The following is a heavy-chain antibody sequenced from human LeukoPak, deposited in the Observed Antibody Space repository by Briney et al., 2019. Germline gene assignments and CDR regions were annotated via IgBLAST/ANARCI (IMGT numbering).Heavy chain of an antibody. CDR2: IYPSDSDT. V-gene: IGHV5-51*01. D-gene: IGHD1-20*01. J-gene: IGHJ4*02. Sequence: GESLKISCKGSGYTFGTYCIAWVRQMPGKGLEWMGIIYPSDSDTTYSPSFQGQVTISADKSISTAYLQWSSLKASNTAIYFCARLGLTGTALYYFEYWGQGTLVTVSS. CDR3: ARLGLTGTALYYFEY. CDR1: GYTFGTYC.